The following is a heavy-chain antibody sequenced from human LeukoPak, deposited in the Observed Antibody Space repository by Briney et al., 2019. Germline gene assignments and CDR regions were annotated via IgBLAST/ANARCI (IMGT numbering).Heavy chain of an antibody. V-gene: IGHV3-23*01. Sequence: PGGSLRLSCAASGFTFSSYWMSWVRQAPGKGLKWVSAISGSGGSTYYADSVKGRITISRDNSKNTLYLQMTSLRAEDTAVYYCAKGVGYCSGGSCQQFDYWGQGTLVTVSS. CDR3: AKGVGYCSGGSCQQFDY. J-gene: IGHJ4*02. D-gene: IGHD2-15*01. CDR1: GFTFSSYW. CDR2: ISGSGGST.